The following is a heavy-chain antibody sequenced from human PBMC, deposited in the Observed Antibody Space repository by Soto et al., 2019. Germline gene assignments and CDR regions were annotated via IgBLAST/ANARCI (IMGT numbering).Heavy chain of an antibody. CDR2: ISYDGSNK. V-gene: IGHV3-30*03. D-gene: IGHD3-16*01. CDR1: GFTFSSYG. J-gene: IGHJ5*02. Sequence: GGSLRLSCAASGFTFSSYGMHWVRQAPGKGLEWVADISYDGSNKYYADSVKGRFTISRDNSKNTLYLQMNSPRAEDTAVYYCAALTEGEQTTYMRFDPWAKGTLVTVSS. CDR3: AALTEGEQTTYMRFDP.